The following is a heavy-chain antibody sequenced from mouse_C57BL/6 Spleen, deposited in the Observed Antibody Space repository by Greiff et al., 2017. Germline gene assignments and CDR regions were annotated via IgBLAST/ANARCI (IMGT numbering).Heavy chain of an antibody. CDR3: TTEYGSSYSDAMDY. Sequence: EVQLQQSGAELVRPGASVKLSCTASGFNIKDYYMHWVKQRPEQGLEWIGRIDPEDGDTAYAPKFQGKATMTADTSSNTAYLQLSSLTSEDTAVYYCTTEYGSSYSDAMDYWGQGTSVTVSS. CDR2: IDPEDGDT. D-gene: IGHD1-1*01. J-gene: IGHJ4*01. V-gene: IGHV14-1*01. CDR1: GFNIKDYY.